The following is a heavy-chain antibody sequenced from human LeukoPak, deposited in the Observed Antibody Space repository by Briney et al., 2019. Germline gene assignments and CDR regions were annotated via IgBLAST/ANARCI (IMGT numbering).Heavy chain of an antibody. V-gene: IGHV3-21*01. CDR2: ISSSSSYI. CDR3: ARDNMDYDYVWGATALDAFDI. J-gene: IGHJ3*02. Sequence: GGSLRLSCAASGFSFSSYSMNWVRQAPGKGLEWVSSISSSSSYIYYADSVKGRFTISRENTKNSLYLQMNSLRAEDTAVYYCARDNMDYDYVWGATALDAFDIWGQGTMVTVSS. D-gene: IGHD3-16*01. CDR1: GFSFSSYS.